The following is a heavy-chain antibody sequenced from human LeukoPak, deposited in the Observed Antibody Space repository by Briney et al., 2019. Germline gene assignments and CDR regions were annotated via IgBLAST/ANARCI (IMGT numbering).Heavy chain of an antibody. J-gene: IGHJ4*02. CDR1: GYTFTGYY. V-gene: IGHV1-2*06. CDR2: INPNSGGT. D-gene: IGHD3-3*01. Sequence: ASVKVSCKASGYTFTGYYMHWVRQAPGQGLEWMGRINPNSGGTNYAQKFQGRVTMTRDTSISTAYMELSRLRSDDTAVYYCALGLRLLEWVSGFDYWGQGTLVTVSS. CDR3: ALGLRLLEWVSGFDY.